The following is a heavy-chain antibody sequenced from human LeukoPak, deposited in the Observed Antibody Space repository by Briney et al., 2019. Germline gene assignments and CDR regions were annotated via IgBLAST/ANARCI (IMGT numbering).Heavy chain of an antibody. V-gene: IGHV3-53*01. CDR3: ASASSWYDPFDY. CDR2: IYSGGST. D-gene: IGHD6-13*01. J-gene: IGHJ4*02. CDR1: GFTFSDYY. Sequence: GGSLRLSCAASGFTFSDYYMIWIRQAPGKGLEWVSVIYSGGSTYYADSVKGRFTISRDNSKNTLYLQMNSLRAEDTAVYYCASASSWYDPFDYWGQGTLVTVSS.